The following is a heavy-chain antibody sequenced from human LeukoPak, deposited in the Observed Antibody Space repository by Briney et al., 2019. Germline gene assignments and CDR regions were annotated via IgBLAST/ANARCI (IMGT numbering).Heavy chain of an antibody. D-gene: IGHD3-22*01. CDR3: ARLRRNTDSSGFFYYYDY. CDR2: INTVSSYI. V-gene: IGHV3-21*06. Sequence: GGSLRLSCAASGFSFSSYSFNWVRQAPGKGLEWVSSINTVSSYIYYADSLRGRFTISRDNAKNSVYLQMDSLRAEDSAVYYCARLRRNTDSSGFFYYYDYWGQGTLVTVSS. J-gene: IGHJ4*02. CDR1: GFSFSSYS.